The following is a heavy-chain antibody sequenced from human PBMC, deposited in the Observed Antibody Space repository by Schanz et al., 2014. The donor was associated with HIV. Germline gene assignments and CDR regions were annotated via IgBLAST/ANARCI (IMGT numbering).Heavy chain of an antibody. Sequence: QVQMVESGGGVVQPGRSLRLSCAASGFTLSNSAMHWVRQAPGKGLEWVAVISYDGSDKYYADSVKGRFTISRDNSKNTVYLQMNSLRAEDTAVYYCTKEVPPDVWGQGTTVTVSS. CDR1: GFTLSNSA. D-gene: IGHD1-1*01. CDR3: TKEVPPDV. V-gene: IGHV3-30*18. CDR2: ISYDGSDK. J-gene: IGHJ6*02.